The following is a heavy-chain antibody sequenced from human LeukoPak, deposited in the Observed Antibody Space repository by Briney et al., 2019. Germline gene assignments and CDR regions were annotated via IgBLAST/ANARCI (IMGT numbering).Heavy chain of an antibody. Sequence: SVNVSCKASRGTLSSYAISWVRQAPGQPLECMGGIIPTIGTANYAQKFQGRVTITADKSTSTAYMELSSLGYEDAAVYYCARVGGSGSYYYDCWGQGTLVTVSS. V-gene: IGHV1-69*06. CDR3: ARVGGSGSYYYDC. J-gene: IGHJ4*01. D-gene: IGHD3-10*01. CDR1: RGTLSSYA. CDR2: IIPTIGTA.